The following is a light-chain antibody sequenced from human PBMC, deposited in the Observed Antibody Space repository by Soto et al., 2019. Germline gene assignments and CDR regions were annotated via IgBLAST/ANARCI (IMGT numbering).Light chain of an antibody. CDR1: HTTSSW. CDR2: KAS. J-gene: IGKJ1*01. V-gene: IGKV1-5*03. Sequence: IQMTQAPSTLSGSVGDRVTITCRASHTTSSWLAWYQQKPGKAPKLLIYKASTLKSGVPSRFSGSGSGTEFTLTISRLQPDDFATYYWQDYNSYSEAFXQGTKVDIK. CDR3: QDYNSYSEA.